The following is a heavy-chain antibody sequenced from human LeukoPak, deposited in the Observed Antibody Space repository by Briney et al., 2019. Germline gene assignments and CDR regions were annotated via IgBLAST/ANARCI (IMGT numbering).Heavy chain of an antibody. J-gene: IGHJ4*02. Sequence: GGSLRLSCAASGFTFTDYYMSWIRQAPGKGLEWVSYISSIRSTISSADSVKGRFTISRDNAKKSLYLQMNSLRAEDTAVYYCARREVAGEYYFDYWGQGTLVTVSS. CDR1: GFTFTDYY. CDR3: ARREVAGEYYFDY. V-gene: IGHV3-11*04. CDR2: ISSIRSTI. D-gene: IGHD6-19*01.